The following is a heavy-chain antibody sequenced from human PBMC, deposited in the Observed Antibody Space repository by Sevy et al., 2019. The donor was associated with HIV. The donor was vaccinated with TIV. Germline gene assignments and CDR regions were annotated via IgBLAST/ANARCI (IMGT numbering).Heavy chain of an antibody. CDR2: TYHSGST. CDR1: GYSISSGYY. V-gene: IGHV4-38-2*01. D-gene: IGHD3-22*01. CDR3: ARTLRGDFDSSASAFDI. Sequence: SETLSLTCDVSGYSISSGYYGGWIRQPPGKGLEWIGSTYHSGSTYYNPSLKRRVPISVHTSKNQFSLKRRSVTAADTAVYYCARTLRGDFDSSASAFDIWGQGTMVTVSS. J-gene: IGHJ3*02.